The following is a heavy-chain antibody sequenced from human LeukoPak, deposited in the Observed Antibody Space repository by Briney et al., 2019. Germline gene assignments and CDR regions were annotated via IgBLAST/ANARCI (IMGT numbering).Heavy chain of an antibody. CDR1: VGSISGSSYY. D-gene: IGHD5-18*01. J-gene: IGHJ4*02. V-gene: IGHV4-39*07. CDR3: ARKSGYSYGYDY. Sequence: SETLSLTCTVSVGSISGSSYYWGWRRRPPGKRLEWIGSIYYSGRTYYNPSLKSRVTISVDTSKNQFSLKLSSVTAADTAVYYCARKSGYSYGYDYWGQGTLVTVSS. CDR2: IYYSGRT.